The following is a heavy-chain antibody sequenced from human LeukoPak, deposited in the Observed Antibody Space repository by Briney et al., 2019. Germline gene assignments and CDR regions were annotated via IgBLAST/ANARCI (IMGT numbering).Heavy chain of an antibody. D-gene: IGHD6-13*01. Sequence: PSETLSLTCTVSGGSIRSGGYYWGWIRQPPGKGLEWIATIYYSGSTYSNPSLKGRVSISVDTSKNQFSLKLSSVTAADTAVYYCARAAADLRWFDPWGQGTLVTVSS. J-gene: IGHJ5*02. CDR3: ARAAADLRWFDP. CDR1: GGSIRSGGYY. CDR2: IYYSGST. V-gene: IGHV4-39*07.